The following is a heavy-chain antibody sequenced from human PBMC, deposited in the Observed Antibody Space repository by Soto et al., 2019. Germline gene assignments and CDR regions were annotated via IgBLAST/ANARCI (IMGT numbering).Heavy chain of an antibody. D-gene: IGHD4-17*01. Sequence: QVQLVQSGAEVKKPRASVKVSSKASGYTFSSYDINWVRQAAGQGLEWMGWMNPNSGNTGYAQKFQGTVTMTRNTSISTAYMELSSLRSEDTAVYYCARTLYGDNVDYWGQGTLVTVSS. V-gene: IGHV1-8*01. CDR2: MNPNSGNT. J-gene: IGHJ4*02. CDR1: GYTFSSYD. CDR3: ARTLYGDNVDY.